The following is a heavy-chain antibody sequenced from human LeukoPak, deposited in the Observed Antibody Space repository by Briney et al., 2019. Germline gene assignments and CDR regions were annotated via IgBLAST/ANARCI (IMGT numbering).Heavy chain of an antibody. V-gene: IGHV4-61*05. CDR3: ARGCYGPIGYYYYYMDV. CDR2: IYYSGST. Sequence: SETLSLTCTVSGGSISSSSYYWGWIRQPPGKGLEWIGYIYYSGSTNYNPSLKSRVTISVDTSKNQFSLKLSSVTAADTAVYYCARGCYGPIGYYYYYMDVWGKGTTVTVSS. CDR1: GGSISSSSYY. D-gene: IGHD4/OR15-4a*01. J-gene: IGHJ6*03.